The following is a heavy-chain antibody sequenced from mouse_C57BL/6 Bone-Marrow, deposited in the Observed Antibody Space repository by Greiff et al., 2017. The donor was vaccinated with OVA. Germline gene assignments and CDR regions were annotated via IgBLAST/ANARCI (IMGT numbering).Heavy chain of an antibody. CDR1: GFNIKDDY. J-gene: IGHJ1*03. CDR2: IDPENGDT. CDR3: TRRFDV. Sequence: EVKLVESGAELVRPGASVKLSCTASGFNIKDDYMHWVKQRPEQGLEWIGWIDPENGDTEYASKFQGKATITADTSSNTAYLQLSSLTSEDTAVYYCTRRFDVWGTGTTVTVSS. V-gene: IGHV14-4*01.